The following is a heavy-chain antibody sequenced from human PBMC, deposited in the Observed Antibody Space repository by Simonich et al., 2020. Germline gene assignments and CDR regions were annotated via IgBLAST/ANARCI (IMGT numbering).Heavy chain of an antibody. Sequence: EVQLVQSGAEVKKPGESLKISVKGSVYNFTSYWIGWVRQMPGKGLGWRWTTHPGDSDTRYSPSFQGQVTISADKSISTAYLQWSSLKASDPAMYYCARRDWNYWYFDLWGRGTLVTVSS. J-gene: IGHJ2*01. CDR2: THPGDSDT. D-gene: IGHD1-1*01. CDR3: ARRDWNYWYFDL. CDR1: VYNFTSYW. V-gene: IGHV5-51*01.